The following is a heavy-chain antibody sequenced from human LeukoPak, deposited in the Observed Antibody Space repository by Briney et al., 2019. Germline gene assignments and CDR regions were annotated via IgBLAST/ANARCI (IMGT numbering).Heavy chain of an antibody. CDR2: INWNSAAT. CDR3: AKDTHVAVTGTFDS. CDR1: GFTFAAFA. V-gene: IGHV3-9*01. D-gene: IGHD6-19*01. J-gene: IGHJ4*02. Sequence: AGMSLRLSCAASGFTFAAFAMHWVRQAPGKGLEWVSAINWNSAATGYAGSVKGRFTISRANAKNSLYLQMNSLGPEDTAFYYCAKDTHVAVTGTFDSWGQGTLVTVSS.